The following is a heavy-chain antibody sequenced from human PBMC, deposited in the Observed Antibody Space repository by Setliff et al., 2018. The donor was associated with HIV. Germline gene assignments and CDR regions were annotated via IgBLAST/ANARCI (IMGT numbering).Heavy chain of an antibody. V-gene: IGHV3-21*01. CDR1: GFIFSRYS. D-gene: IGHD3-22*01. Sequence: GGSLRLSCAASGFIFSRYSMTWVRQAPGKGLEWVSFISNNGSFIYYADSVKGRFTISRANAKNSLSLQMSSLRAEDTAVYYCAIHFDTSGHYSPIDSWGQGTLVTVSS. CDR2: ISNNGSFI. CDR3: AIHFDTSGHYSPIDS. J-gene: IGHJ4*02.